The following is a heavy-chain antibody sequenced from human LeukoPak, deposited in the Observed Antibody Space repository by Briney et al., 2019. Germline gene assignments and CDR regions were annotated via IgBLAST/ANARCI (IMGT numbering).Heavy chain of an antibody. D-gene: IGHD3-10*01. CDR2: IYHSGST. CDR1: GYSISSDYY. CDR3: AKSNGYGLVDI. J-gene: IGHJ3*02. Sequence: TASETLSLTCTVSGYSISSDYYWGWVRQPPGKGLEWIGSIYHSGSTYYNPSLKSRVTISVDTSKNHFSLKLSSVTAADTAVYYCAKSNGYGLVDIWGQGTMVTVSS. V-gene: IGHV4-38-2*02.